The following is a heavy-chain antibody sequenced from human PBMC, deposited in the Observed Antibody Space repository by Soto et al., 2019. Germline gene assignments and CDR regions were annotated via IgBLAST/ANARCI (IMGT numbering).Heavy chain of an antibody. CDR3: ARDHHRYSGYDYVDY. CDR2: ISETGGST. D-gene: IGHD5-12*01. J-gene: IGHJ4*02. V-gene: IGHV3-23*01. CDR1: GITLSNYA. Sequence: PGGSLRLSCAASGITLSNYAMTWVRQAPGKGLEWVSAISETGGSTYYADSVKGRFTISRDNAKNSLYLQMNSLRAEDTAVYYCARDHHRYSGYDYVDYWGQGTLVTVS.